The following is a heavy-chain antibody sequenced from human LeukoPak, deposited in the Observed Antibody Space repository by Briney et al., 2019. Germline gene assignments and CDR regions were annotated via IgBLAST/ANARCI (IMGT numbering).Heavy chain of an antibody. V-gene: IGHV3-53*01. CDR2: IYSGGRT. Sequence: GGSLRLSCAASGFIVSSNYMSWVRQAPGKGLEWVSVIYSGGRTYHADSVKGRFTISRDNSRNTLYLQMNSLRAEDTAVHYCARDKSVGGTPLDYWGQGTLVTVSS. CDR3: ARDKSVGGTPLDY. J-gene: IGHJ4*02. CDR1: GFIVSSNY. D-gene: IGHD1-26*01.